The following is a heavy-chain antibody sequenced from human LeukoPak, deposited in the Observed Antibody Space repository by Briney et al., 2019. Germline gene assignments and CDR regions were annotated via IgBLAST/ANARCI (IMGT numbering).Heavy chain of an antibody. Sequence: GGSLRLSCAASRFTFSNAWMSWVRQAPGKGLEWVGRIKSKTDGGTTDYAAPVKGRFTISRDDSKNTLYLQMNSLKTEDTAVYYCTSPHYYDSSGYYYVEYDAFYIWGQGTMVTVSS. D-gene: IGHD3-22*01. V-gene: IGHV3-15*01. CDR2: IKSKTDGGTT. J-gene: IGHJ3*02. CDR1: RFTFSNAW. CDR3: TSPHYYDSSGYYYVEYDAFYI.